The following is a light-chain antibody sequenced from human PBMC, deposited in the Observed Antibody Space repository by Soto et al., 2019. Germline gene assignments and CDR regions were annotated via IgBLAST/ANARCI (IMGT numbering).Light chain of an antibody. CDR1: QSVSSSY. J-gene: IGKJ3*01. CDR2: GAS. V-gene: IGKV3-20*01. Sequence: EIVLTQSPGTLSLSPGEKATLSCRASQSVSSSYLGWYQQKPGQAPRLLIYGASSRATGIPDRFSGSGSGTDFTLTISRLEPEDFAVYYCQQYGSSRGVTFGPGTKVDIK. CDR3: QQYGSSRGVT.